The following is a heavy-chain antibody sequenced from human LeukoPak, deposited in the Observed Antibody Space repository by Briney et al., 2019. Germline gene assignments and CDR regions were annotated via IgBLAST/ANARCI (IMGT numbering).Heavy chain of an antibody. CDR2: VDGGGGGT. Sequence: GGSLRLSCAASGFTLSSYAMTWVRQAPGRGLEWVSSVDGGGGGTYYADSVKDRFTISRDNSKNTLYLQMNSLRAEDTAVYYCAKDILRWAFDVWGQGTMVTVS. CDR1: GFTLSSYA. J-gene: IGHJ3*01. CDR3: AKDILRWAFDV. V-gene: IGHV3-23*01. D-gene: IGHD4-23*01.